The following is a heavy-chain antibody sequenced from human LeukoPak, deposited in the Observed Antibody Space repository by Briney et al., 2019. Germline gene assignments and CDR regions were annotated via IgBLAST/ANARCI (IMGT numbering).Heavy chain of an antibody. CDR1: GFTFRSFS. D-gene: IGHD6-19*01. CDR3: ARVTAVAGTSVGVDA. Sequence: PGGSLRLSCAASGFTFRSFSISWVRQAPGKGVDWVSSISGSGGGTYYADSVKGRFTISRDNSKNTLYLQMNSLRAEDTAVYYCARVTAVAGTSVGVDAWGQGILVTVS. V-gene: IGHV3-23*01. J-gene: IGHJ4*02. CDR2: ISGSGGGT.